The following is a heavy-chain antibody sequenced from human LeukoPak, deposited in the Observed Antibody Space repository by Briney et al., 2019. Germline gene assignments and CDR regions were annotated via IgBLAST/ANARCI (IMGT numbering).Heavy chain of an antibody. J-gene: IGHJ6*03. Sequence: ASVKVSCKASGYTFTGYYMHWVRRAPGQGLEWMGWINPNSGGTNYAQKFQGRVTMTRDTSISTAYMELSRLRSDDTAVYYCAREVVPAATYMDVWGKGTTVTISS. D-gene: IGHD2-2*01. CDR2: INPNSGGT. CDR1: GYTFTGYY. CDR3: AREVVPAATYMDV. V-gene: IGHV1-2*02.